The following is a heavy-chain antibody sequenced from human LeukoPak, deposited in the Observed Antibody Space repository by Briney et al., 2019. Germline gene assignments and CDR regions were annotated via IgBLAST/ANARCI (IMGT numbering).Heavy chain of an antibody. Sequence: PSETLSLTCAVSGVSISSDIWWSWVRQPPGKGLEWIGQIHHSGSTNYNPSLKSRVTISVDKSKNQFSLKLSSVTAADTAVYYCARDPSPFCSGTGCYSWFDPWGQGTLVTVSS. CDR3: ARDPSPFCSGTGCYSWFDP. D-gene: IGHD2-2*01. CDR2: IHHSGST. V-gene: IGHV4-4*02. CDR1: GVSISSDIW. J-gene: IGHJ5*02.